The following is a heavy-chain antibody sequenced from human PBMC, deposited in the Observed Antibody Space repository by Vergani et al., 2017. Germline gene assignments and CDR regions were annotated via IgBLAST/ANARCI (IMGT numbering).Heavy chain of an antibody. J-gene: IGHJ4*02. CDR3: AKRGY. CDR1: GFTFSSYG. Sequence: VQLVESGGGVVQPGRSLRLSCAASGFTFSSYGMHWVRQAPGKGLEWVAVISYDGSNKYYADSVKGRFTISRDNSKNTLYLQMNSLRAEDTAVYYCAKRGYWGQGTLVTVSS. CDR2: ISYDGSNK. V-gene: IGHV3-30*18.